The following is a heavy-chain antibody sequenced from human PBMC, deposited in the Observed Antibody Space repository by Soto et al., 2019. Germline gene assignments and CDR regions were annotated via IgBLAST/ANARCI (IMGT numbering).Heavy chain of an antibody. Sequence: QVQLVQSGAEVKRPGASVKVSCKASGYIFTSYAMHWVRQAPGQRPEWVGWINAGNGNTKYSHNFQDRVTFTRDTAACSIYKDVSRVTSEDTAVYSCARANYAPDDYWGQVTLVTVAS. CDR1: GYIFTSYA. D-gene: IGHD1-7*01. V-gene: IGHV1-3*01. J-gene: IGHJ4*02. CDR3: ARANYAPDDY. CDR2: INAGNGNT.